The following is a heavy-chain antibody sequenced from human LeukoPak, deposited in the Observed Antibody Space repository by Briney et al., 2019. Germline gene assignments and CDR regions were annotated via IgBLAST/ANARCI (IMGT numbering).Heavy chain of an antibody. J-gene: IGHJ4*02. V-gene: IGHV1-2*02. CDR3: ARAGNSSSYSGFDY. Sequence: ASVKVSCKASGYTFTGYYMHWVRQAPGQGLEWMGWINPNSGGTNYAQKFQGRVTMTRDTSISTAYMELSRLRSDDTAVYYCARAGNSSSYSGFDYWGQGTLVTVSS. D-gene: IGHD6-13*01. CDR1: GYTFTGYY. CDR2: INPNSGGT.